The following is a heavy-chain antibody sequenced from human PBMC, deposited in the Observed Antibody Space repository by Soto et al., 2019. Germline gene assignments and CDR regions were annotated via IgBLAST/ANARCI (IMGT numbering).Heavy chain of an antibody. CDR1: EFSLSTRALG. CDR2: IYWNDDK. J-gene: IGHJ3*02. Sequence: GSGPTLVNPTQTLTLTCTFSEFSLSTRALGVGWIRQPPGKALEWLALIYWNDDKRYSPSLKNRLTITKDTSNNRVVLTMTNMDPVDTATYYCAHRHDLRAFDIWGQGTMVTVSS. V-gene: IGHV2-5*01. CDR3: AHRHDLRAFDI. D-gene: IGHD3-16*01.